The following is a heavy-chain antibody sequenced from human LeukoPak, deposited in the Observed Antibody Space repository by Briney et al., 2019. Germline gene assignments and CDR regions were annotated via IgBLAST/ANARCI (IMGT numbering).Heavy chain of an antibody. CDR1: GFTFSSYA. CDR3: ARETGPTVFDS. D-gene: IGHD4-17*01. V-gene: IGHV3-23*01. Sequence: GGSLRLSCAASGFTFSSYAMSWVRQAPGKGLEWVSTITGNGGTAFYADSVKGRFTISRDNSKNTLYLQMNSLRAEDTAVYYCARETGPTVFDSWGQGTLVTVSS. CDR2: ITGNGGTA. J-gene: IGHJ4*02.